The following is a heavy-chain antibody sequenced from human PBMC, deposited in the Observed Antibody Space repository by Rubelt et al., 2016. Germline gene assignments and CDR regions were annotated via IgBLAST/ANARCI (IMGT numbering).Heavy chain of an antibody. J-gene: IGHJ4*02. D-gene: IGHD1-1*01. CDR1: GDSFSSNSAA. CDR3: ATQQNGY. V-gene: IGHV6-1*01. CDR2: TSYRHKWYI. Sequence: QVQLHQSGPGLVKPSQTLSLTCAISGDSFSSNSAAWNWIRQSPSRGLEWLGRTSYRHKWYIDYAVSVKGRITIKPDTSKNQFSRRLNSVTPEDTAVYYCATQQNGYWGQGTLVTVSS.